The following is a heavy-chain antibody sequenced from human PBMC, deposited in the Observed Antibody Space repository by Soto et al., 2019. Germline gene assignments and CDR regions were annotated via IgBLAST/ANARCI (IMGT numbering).Heavy chain of an antibody. D-gene: IGHD6-13*01. V-gene: IGHV4-39*01. CDR3: ARNPPWDSSSWYGPSLGYFDY. Sequence: SETLSLTCTVSGGSISSSSYYWGWIRQPPGKGLEWIGSIYYSGSTYYNPSLKSRVTISVDTYKNQFSLKLSSVTAADTAVYYCARNPPWDSSSWYGPSLGYFDYWGQGTLVTVSS. CDR2: IYYSGST. CDR1: GGSISSSSYY. J-gene: IGHJ4*02.